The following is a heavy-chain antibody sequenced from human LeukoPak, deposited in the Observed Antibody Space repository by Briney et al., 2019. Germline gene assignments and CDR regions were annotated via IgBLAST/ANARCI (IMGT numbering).Heavy chain of an antibody. V-gene: IGHV4-59*08. CDR3: ARHGSSYSFDY. CDR2: IYYGGSA. J-gene: IGHJ4*02. D-gene: IGHD6-13*01. CDR1: GGSVGSYY. Sequence: SETLSLSCTVSGGSVGSYYWSWIRQSPGKGLEWIGYIYYGGSANYNPSLKSRAPITIDRSKNQFSLKLSSSTAADTAVYYCARHGSSYSFDYWGQGTLVTVSS.